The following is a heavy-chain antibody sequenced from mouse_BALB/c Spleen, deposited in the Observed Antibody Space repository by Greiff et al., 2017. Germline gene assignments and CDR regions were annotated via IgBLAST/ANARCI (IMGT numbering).Heavy chain of an antibody. J-gene: IGHJ4*01. Sequence: QVQLKQSGPGLVAPSQSLSITCTVSGFSLTSYGVHWVRQPPGKGLEWLGVIWAGGSTNYNSALMSRLSISKDNSKSRVFLKMNSLQTDDTAMYYCARIYYDYDEGHYYAMDYWGQGTSVTVSS. D-gene: IGHD2-4*01. CDR3: ARIYYDYDEGHYYAMDY. CDR1: GFSLTSYG. CDR2: IWAGGST. V-gene: IGHV2-9*02.